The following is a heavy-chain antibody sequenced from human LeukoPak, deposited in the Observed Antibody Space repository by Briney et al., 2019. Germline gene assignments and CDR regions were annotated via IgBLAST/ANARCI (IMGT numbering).Heavy chain of an antibody. CDR2: ISAYNGNT. Sequence: VASVKVSCKASGYTFTSYGISWVRRAPGQELEWMGWISAYNGNTNYAQKLQGRVTMTTDTSTSTAYMELRSLRSDDTAVYYCARDRQQLDVGFYYYYYGMDVWGQGTTVTVSS. D-gene: IGHD6-13*01. J-gene: IGHJ6*02. V-gene: IGHV1-18*01. CDR1: GYTFTSYG. CDR3: ARDRQQLDVGFYYYYYGMDV.